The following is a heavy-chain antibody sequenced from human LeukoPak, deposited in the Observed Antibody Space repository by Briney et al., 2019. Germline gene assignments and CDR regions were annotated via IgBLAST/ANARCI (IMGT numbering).Heavy chain of an antibody. D-gene: IGHD2-21*01. Sequence: PSETLSLTCAVYGGSFSGYYWSWIRQPPGKGLEWIGEINHSGSTNYNPSLKSRVTISVDTSMNQFSLKLSSVTAADTAVYYCARRVVVSASDVFDIWGQGTMVTVSS. CDR2: INHSGST. J-gene: IGHJ3*02. CDR3: ARRVVVSASDVFDI. V-gene: IGHV4-34*01. CDR1: GGSFSGYY.